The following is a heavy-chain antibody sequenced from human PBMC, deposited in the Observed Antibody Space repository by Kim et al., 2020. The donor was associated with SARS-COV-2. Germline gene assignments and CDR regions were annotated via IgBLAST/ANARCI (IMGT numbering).Heavy chain of an antibody. V-gene: IGHV1-18*04. CDR2: ISAYNGNT. D-gene: IGHD2-15*01. CDR3: ARGIRVVVVAATPDYYFDY. Sequence: ASVKVSCKASGYTFTSYGISWVRQAPGQGLEWMGWISAYNGNTNYAQKLQGRVTMTTDTSTSTAYMELRSLRSDDTAVYYCARGIRVVVVAATPDYYFDYWGQGPLVTVSS. J-gene: IGHJ4*02. CDR1: GYTFTSYG.